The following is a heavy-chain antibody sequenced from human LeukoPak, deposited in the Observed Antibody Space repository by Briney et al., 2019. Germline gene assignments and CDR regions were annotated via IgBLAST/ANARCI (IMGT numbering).Heavy chain of an antibody. V-gene: IGHV3-7*01. Sequence: PGGSLRLSCAASGFTFSSYWMSWVRQAPGKGLEWVANIKQDGSEKYYVDSVKGRFTISRDNAKNSLYLQMNSLRAEDTAVYYCARDGYDNSGYYPDYWGQGTLVTVSS. D-gene: IGHD3-22*01. CDR3: ARDGYDNSGYYPDY. CDR1: GFTFSSYW. CDR2: IKQDGSEK. J-gene: IGHJ4*02.